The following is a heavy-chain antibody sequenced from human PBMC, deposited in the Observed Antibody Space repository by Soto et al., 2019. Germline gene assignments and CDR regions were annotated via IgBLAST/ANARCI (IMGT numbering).Heavy chain of an antibody. CDR3: ASHSGYRIAARPGWFDP. V-gene: IGHV1-69*01. Sequence: QVQLVQSGAEVKKPGSSVKVSCKASGGTFSSYAISWVRQAPGQGLEWMGGIIPNFGTANYAQKFQGRVTITADESTSTAYMELSSLRSEDTAVYYCASHSGYRIAARPGWFDPWGQGTLVTVSS. D-gene: IGHD6-6*01. CDR1: GGTFSSYA. CDR2: IIPNFGTA. J-gene: IGHJ5*02.